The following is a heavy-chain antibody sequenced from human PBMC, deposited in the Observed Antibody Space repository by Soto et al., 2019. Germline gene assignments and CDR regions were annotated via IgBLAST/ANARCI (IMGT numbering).Heavy chain of an antibody. J-gene: IGHJ5*02. D-gene: IGHD3-22*01. CDR1: GGSFSGYY. Sequence: SETLSLTCAVYGGSFSGYYWSWIRQPPGKGLEWIGEINHSGSTNYNPSLKSRVTISVDTSKNQFSLKLSSVTAADTAVYYCARDSSGYYWFDPWGQGTLVTVSS. CDR2: INHSGST. CDR3: ARDSSGYYWFDP. V-gene: IGHV4-34*01.